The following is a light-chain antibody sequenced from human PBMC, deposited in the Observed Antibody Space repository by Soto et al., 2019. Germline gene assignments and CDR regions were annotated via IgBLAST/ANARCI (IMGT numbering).Light chain of an antibody. CDR3: SSYTSSSPWV. J-gene: IGLJ3*02. Sequence: QSALTQPASVSGSPGQSITIACTGTNRDVGSYNLVSWYQQRPGEAPKLIISEVRNRPSGVSNRFSGSKSGNTASLTISGLQAEDEADYYCSSYTSSSPWVFGGGTKLTVL. V-gene: IGLV2-14*01. CDR2: EVR. CDR1: NRDVGSYNL.